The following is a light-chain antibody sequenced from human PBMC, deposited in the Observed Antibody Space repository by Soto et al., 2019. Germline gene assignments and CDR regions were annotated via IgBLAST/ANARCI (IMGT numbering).Light chain of an antibody. CDR1: SSDVGGYNY. Sequence: QSALTQPASVSGSPGQSITISCTGTSSDVGGYNYVSWYQQHPGKAPKLMIYDVSNRPSGVSNRFSGSKSANTASLTISGLQAEYEADYYCSSHTSSSTSYVFGTGTKVTVL. J-gene: IGLJ1*01. CDR3: SSHTSSSTSYV. V-gene: IGLV2-14*01. CDR2: DVS.